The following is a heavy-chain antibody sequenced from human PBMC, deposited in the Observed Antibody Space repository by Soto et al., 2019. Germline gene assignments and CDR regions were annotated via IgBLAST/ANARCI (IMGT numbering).Heavy chain of an antibody. CDR1: GASISPGSYY. CDR3: AREGVGDYGDYVINWFDP. CDR2: IYAGGSA. J-gene: IGHJ5*02. D-gene: IGHD4-17*01. Sequence: SETLSLTCTVSGASISPGSYYWAWIRQPPGRGLEWIGTIYAGGSAYYNPSLNSRVTMSVDMSKNQLSLEVRSVTAADTAMYYCAREGVGDYGDYVINWFDPWGQGTLVTVSS. V-gene: IGHV4-39*02.